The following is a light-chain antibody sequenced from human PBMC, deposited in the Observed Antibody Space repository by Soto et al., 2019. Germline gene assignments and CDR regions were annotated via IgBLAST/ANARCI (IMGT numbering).Light chain of an antibody. Sequence: QLTQSPSSLSASVGDRVTITCRASQDISTYLAWYQQKPGKAPTLLIYATYTLQSGVPSRFSGGGFGTDFTLTIKSLQPEDFATYYCQHLSPYPLLTFGGGTKVEI. J-gene: IGKJ4*01. CDR2: ATY. V-gene: IGKV1-9*01. CDR3: QHLSPYPLLT. CDR1: QDISTY.